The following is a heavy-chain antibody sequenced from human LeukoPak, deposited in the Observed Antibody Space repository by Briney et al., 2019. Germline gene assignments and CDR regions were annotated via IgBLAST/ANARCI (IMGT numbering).Heavy chain of an antibody. Sequence: SETLSLTCTVSGGSISSSSYYWGWIRQPPGKGLEWIGSIYYSGSTYYNPSLKSRVTISVDTSKNQFSLKLSSVTAADTAVYYCASERSRSSRLGYWGQGTLVTVSS. CDR1: GGSISSSSYY. CDR2: IYYSGST. D-gene: IGHD6-13*01. V-gene: IGHV4-39*01. CDR3: ASERSRSSRLGY. J-gene: IGHJ4*02.